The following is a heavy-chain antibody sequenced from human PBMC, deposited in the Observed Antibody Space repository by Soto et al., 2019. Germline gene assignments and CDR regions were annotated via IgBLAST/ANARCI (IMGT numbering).Heavy chain of an antibody. Sequence: EVQLVESGGGLVKPGGSLRLSCAASGFTFTSYAMDWVRQAPWKGLEWVSSISSSSNSIYYADSVKGRFSISRDNAKNSVYLQMSSLRAEDTTVYYCARDLPYYESSGYHPEFDYWGQGTLVTVSS. J-gene: IGHJ4*02. D-gene: IGHD3-22*01. CDR2: ISSSSNSI. CDR3: ARDLPYYESSGYHPEFDY. V-gene: IGHV3-21*01. CDR1: GFTFTSYA.